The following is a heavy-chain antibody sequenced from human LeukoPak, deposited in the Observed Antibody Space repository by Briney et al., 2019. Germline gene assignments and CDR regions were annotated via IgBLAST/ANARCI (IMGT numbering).Heavy chain of an antibody. CDR3: ARTFVSGDGYKVGYFDY. CDR1: GLTVSSNY. CDR2: IYSGGST. J-gene: IGHJ4*02. Sequence: GGSLRLSCGASGLTVSSNYMSWVRQAPGKGLEWVSLIYSGGSTYYADSVKGRFTIYRDNSKNTLYLQMNSLSAEDTAVYYCARTFVSGDGYKVGYFDYWGQGTLVTVSS. D-gene: IGHD5-24*01. V-gene: IGHV3-53*01.